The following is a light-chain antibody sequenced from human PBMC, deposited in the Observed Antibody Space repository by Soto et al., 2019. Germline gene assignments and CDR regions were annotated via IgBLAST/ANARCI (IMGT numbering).Light chain of an antibody. CDR1: SSDVGGYNY. CDR2: DVS. J-gene: IGLJ1*01. Sequence: QSVLTQPASVSGSPGQSITISCTGTSSDVGGYNYVSWYQQHPGKAPKLMIYDVSNRPSGVSNRFSGSKSGNTASLTISGLQAEDEADYYCSSYTSSRSFYVFGTGTKLTLL. V-gene: IGLV2-14*01. CDR3: SSYTSSRSFYV.